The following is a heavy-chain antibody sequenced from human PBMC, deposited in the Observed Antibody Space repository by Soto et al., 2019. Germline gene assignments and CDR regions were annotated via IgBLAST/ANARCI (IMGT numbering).Heavy chain of an antibody. D-gene: IGHD1-1*01. CDR3: AREQLENYYYYYGVDV. CDR2: IYYSGST. Sequence: SETLSLTCTVSGGSVSSGSYYWSWIRQPPGKGLEWIGYIYYSGSTNYNPSLKSRVTISVDTSKNQFSLKLSSVTAADTAVYYCAREQLENYYYYYGVDVWGQGTTVTVSS. V-gene: IGHV4-61*01. J-gene: IGHJ6*02. CDR1: GGSVSSGSYY.